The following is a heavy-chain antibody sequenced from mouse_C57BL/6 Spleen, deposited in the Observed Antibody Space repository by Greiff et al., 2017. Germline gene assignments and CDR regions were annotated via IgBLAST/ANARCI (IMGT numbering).Heavy chain of an antibody. J-gene: IGHJ1*03. Sequence: EVQLQQSGPELVKPGASVKISCKASGYTFTDYYMNWVKQSHGKSLEWIGDINPNNGGTSYNQKFKGKATLTVDKSSSTAYMELRSLTSEDSAVYYCARGSLRNWYFDVWGTGTTVTVSS. CDR2: INPNNGGT. CDR1: GYTFTDYY. CDR3: ARGSLRNWYFDV. V-gene: IGHV1-26*01. D-gene: IGHD2-12*01.